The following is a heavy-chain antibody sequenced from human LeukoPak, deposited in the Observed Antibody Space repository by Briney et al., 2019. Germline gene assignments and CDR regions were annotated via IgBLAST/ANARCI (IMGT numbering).Heavy chain of an antibody. D-gene: IGHD3-22*01. CDR1: GGSISSHY. Sequence: PSETLSLTCTVSGGSISSHYWSWIRQPPGKGLEWIGYIYYSGSTNYNPSLKSRVTISVDTSKNQFSLKLSSVTAADTAVYYCAREGYYDSSGYYTPHWSMDVWGKGTTVTVSS. CDR2: IYYSGST. V-gene: IGHV4-59*11. J-gene: IGHJ6*03. CDR3: AREGYYDSSGYYTPHWSMDV.